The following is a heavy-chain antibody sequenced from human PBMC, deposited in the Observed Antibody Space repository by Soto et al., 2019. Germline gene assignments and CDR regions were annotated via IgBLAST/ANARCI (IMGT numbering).Heavy chain of an antibody. D-gene: IGHD3-22*01. Sequence: QLQLQESGSGLVKPSQTLSLTCAVSGGSISSGSYSWSWIRQPPGKGLEWIGYIYHSGSTYYNPSLKSRVTISVDRSKNQFSLKLSSVTAADTAVFYCARAWGYYDSSAPSPLDYWGQGTLVTVSS. CDR1: GGSISSGSYS. CDR3: ARAWGYYDSSAPSPLDY. CDR2: IYHSGST. J-gene: IGHJ4*02. V-gene: IGHV4-30-2*01.